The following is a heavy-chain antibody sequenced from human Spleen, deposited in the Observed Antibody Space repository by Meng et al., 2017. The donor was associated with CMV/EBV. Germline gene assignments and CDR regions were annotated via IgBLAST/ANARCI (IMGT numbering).Heavy chain of an antibody. D-gene: IGHD5-12*01. CDR1: GYTFTGYY. Sequence: ASVKVSCKASGYTFTGYYMHWVRQAPGQGLEWMGWINPNSGGTNYAQKFQGRVTLTRDTSISTAYMELSSLRSDDTAVYYCVRDLALYGAYDAYWGQGTLVTVSS. V-gene: IGHV1-2*02. CDR2: INPNSGGT. J-gene: IGHJ4*02. CDR3: VRDLALYGAYDAY.